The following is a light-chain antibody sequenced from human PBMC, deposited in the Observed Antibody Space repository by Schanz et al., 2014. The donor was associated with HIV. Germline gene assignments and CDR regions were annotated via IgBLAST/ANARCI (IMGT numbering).Light chain of an antibody. V-gene: IGLV2-14*01. CDR1: SSDVGGYDY. Sequence: QSALTQPASVSGSPGQSITISCTGTSSDVGGYDYVSWYQQHPGKAPKLIIYDVNYRPSGSSNRFSGSKSGSTASLTISGLQAEDEADYYCTSYTSSTWVFGGGTKLTVL. J-gene: IGLJ3*02. CDR2: DVN. CDR3: TSYTSSTWV.